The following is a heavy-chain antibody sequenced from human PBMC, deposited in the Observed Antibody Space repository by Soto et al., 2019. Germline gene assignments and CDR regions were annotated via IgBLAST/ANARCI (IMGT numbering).Heavy chain of an antibody. D-gene: IGHD1-7*01. CDR3: ARDTLTGTTGFDY. Sequence: GASVKVSCKASGGTFSSYAISWVRQAPGQGLEWKGGIIPIFGTANYAQKFKGRVTITADESTSTAYMEQSSLRSKDTAVYYCARDTLTGTTGFDYWGQGTLVTVSS. CDR2: IIPIFGTA. J-gene: IGHJ4*02. CDR1: GGTFSSYA. V-gene: IGHV1-69*13.